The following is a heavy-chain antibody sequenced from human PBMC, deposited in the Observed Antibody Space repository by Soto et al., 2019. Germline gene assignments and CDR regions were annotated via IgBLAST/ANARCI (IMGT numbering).Heavy chain of an antibody. CDR1: GFSLSTSGVG. V-gene: IGHV2-5*01. CDR2: IYWNDDR. J-gene: IGHJ4*02. CDR3: AHRRGATLFDY. Sequence: QITLKESGPTLVKPTQTLTLTCTFSGFSLSTSGVGVGWIRQPPGKALEWLALIYWNDDRRYSPFLKSRLTITKDTSKSQVVLTMTNMDPVDTATYYCAHRRGATLFDYWGQGTLVTVSS. D-gene: IGHD1-26*01.